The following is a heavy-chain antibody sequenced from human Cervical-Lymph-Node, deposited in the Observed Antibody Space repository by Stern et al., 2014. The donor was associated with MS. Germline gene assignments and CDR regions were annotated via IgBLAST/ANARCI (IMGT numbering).Heavy chain of an antibody. CDR2: IYPGDSDT. J-gene: IGHJ4*02. D-gene: IGHD5-12*01. CDR1: GYIFTKYW. V-gene: IGHV5-51*01. Sequence: EMQLVESGAEVKKPGESLKISCEGSGYIFTKYWIGWVRQMPGKALEWMGVIYPGDSDTRYNPSFQGQVTISVDKSLNTTYLQWGSLGASDTAMYYWGRLWPIYSAYNEIDYWGQGTRVTVSS. CDR3: GRLWPIYSAYNEIDY.